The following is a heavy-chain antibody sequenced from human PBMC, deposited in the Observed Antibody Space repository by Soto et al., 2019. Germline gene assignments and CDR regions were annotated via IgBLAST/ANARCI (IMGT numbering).Heavy chain of an antibody. CDR3: AKEIYFGRHFASDH. CDR2: ISGSGDAT. D-gene: IGHD3-16*01. CDR1: GFTFSTYT. Sequence: EVQVLESGGGLVQPGGSLRLTCAASGFTFSTYTMIWVRQAPGKGLEWVSAISGSGDATYYGASVGGRFIVSRDNSMNTVFLQMDSLRAEDTALYYCAKEIYFGRHFASDHWGQGTLVTVSS. V-gene: IGHV3-23*01. J-gene: IGHJ4*02.